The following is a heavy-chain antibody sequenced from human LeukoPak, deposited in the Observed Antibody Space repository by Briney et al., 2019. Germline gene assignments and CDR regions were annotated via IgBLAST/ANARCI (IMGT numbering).Heavy chain of an antibody. CDR1: GGSISSYY. CDR3: AGGSNWKYDV. D-gene: IGHD1-7*01. V-gene: IGHV4-59*01. J-gene: IGHJ4*02. CDR2: IYYSGST. Sequence: SETLSLTCTVSGGSISSYYWSWIRQPPGKGLEWIGYIYYSGSTNYNPSLKSRLTISIDTSKNQFSLKLTSVTPADTATYYCAGGSNWKYDVWGQGTLVTVSS.